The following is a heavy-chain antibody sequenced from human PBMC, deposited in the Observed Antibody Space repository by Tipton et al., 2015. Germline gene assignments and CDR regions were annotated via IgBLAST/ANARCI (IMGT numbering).Heavy chain of an antibody. J-gene: IGHJ4*02. CDR1: GGSIDSYY. V-gene: IGHV4-59*01. CDR3: ARGNMDTEESHFDN. CDR2: IDFRGST. D-gene: IGHD3-10*01. Sequence: TLSLTCSVSGGSIDSYYWSWIRQPPGMRLEWIGYIDFRGSTEYNPSLKSRVSISVDTSKNQFSLTLNSVAAADTAVYYCARGNMDTEESHFDNWGQGTLVTVSS.